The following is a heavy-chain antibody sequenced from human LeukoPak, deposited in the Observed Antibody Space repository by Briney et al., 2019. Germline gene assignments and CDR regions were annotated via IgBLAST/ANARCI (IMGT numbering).Heavy chain of an antibody. CDR3: TTEGYYYYGMDV. V-gene: IGHV3-15*05. CDR1: GITFSSFG. CDR2: IKSKTDGGTT. Sequence: GTSLRLSCAASGITFSSFGMHWVRQAPGKGLEWVGRIKSKTDGGTTDYAAPVKGRFTISRDDSKNTLYLQMNSLKTEDTAVYYCTTEGYYYYGMDVWGQGTTVTVSS. J-gene: IGHJ6*02.